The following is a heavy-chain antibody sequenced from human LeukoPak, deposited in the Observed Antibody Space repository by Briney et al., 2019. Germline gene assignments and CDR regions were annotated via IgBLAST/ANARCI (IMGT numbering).Heavy chain of an antibody. CDR2: INHSGST. CDR3: ARFSDTATN. Sequence: PSETLSLTCAAYGGSFSGYYWSWIRQPPGKGLEWIGEINHSGSTNYNPSLKSRVTISVDTSKNQFSLKLSSVTAADTAVYYCARFSDTATNWGQGTLVTVSS. D-gene: IGHD5-18*01. J-gene: IGHJ4*02. CDR1: GGSFSGYY. V-gene: IGHV4-34*01.